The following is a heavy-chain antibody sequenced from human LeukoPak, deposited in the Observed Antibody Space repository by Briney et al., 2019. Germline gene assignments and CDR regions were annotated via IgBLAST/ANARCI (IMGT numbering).Heavy chain of an antibody. V-gene: IGHV1-8*01. CDR1: EYTFTSYD. D-gene: IGHD2-8*01. CDR2: MNPNSGNT. CDR3: ARRPPNQEGDAFDI. Sequence: GASVKVSCKASEYTFTSYDINWVRQATGQGLEWMGWMNPNSGNTGYAQKFQGRVTMTRNTSISTAYMELSSLRSEDTAVYYCARRPPNQEGDAFDIWGQGTMVTVSS. J-gene: IGHJ3*02.